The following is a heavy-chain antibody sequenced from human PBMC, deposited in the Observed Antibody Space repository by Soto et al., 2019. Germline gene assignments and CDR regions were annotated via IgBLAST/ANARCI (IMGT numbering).Heavy chain of an antibody. CDR3: AKDFFALYDRGDDFDI. Sequence: EVQLLESGGGLVQPGGSLRLSCAASGFTFSSYAMSWVRQAPGKGLEWVSAISGSGGSTYYADSVKGRFTISRDNSKNTLYLQRNSLRAEDTAVYYCAKDFFALYDRGDDFDIWGQGTMVTVSS. CDR2: ISGSGGST. V-gene: IGHV3-23*01. J-gene: IGHJ3*02. CDR1: GFTFSSYA. D-gene: IGHD3-10*02.